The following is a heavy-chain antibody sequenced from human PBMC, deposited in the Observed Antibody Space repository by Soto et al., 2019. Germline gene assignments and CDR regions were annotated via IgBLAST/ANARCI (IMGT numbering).Heavy chain of an antibody. J-gene: IGHJ6*03. D-gene: IGHD6-6*01. CDR2: FDPKDGRT. CDR1: GYTLTELS. CDR3: VRATAARQRDYSYHYYLHI. Sequence: ASVKVSCKVSGYTLTELSMHWVRQAPGKGLEWMGGFDPKDGRTVYAQKFQGRVTLTEDTSTGTVYMELSSLRSDDTAVYFCVRATAARQRDYSYHYYLHIWGKGTTVTVSS. V-gene: IGHV1-24*01.